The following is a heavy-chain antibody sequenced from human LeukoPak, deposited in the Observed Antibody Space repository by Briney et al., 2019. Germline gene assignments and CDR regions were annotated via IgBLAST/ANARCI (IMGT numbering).Heavy chain of an antibody. J-gene: IGHJ6*03. V-gene: IGHV1-18*01. CDR3: ASNRSRYYYYYYMDV. CDR2: ISAYNGNT. CDR1: GGASNKYA. D-gene: IGHD1-14*01. Sequence: ASVKVSCKTSGGASNKYAISWVRQAPGQGLEWMGWISAYNGNTNYAQKLQGRVTMTTDTSTSTAYMELRSLRSDDTAVYYCASNRSRYYYYYYMDVWGKGTTVTVSS.